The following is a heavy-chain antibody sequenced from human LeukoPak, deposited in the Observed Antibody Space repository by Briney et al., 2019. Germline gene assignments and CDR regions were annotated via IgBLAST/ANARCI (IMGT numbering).Heavy chain of an antibody. V-gene: IGHV1-69*13. CDR1: GGTFSSYA. J-gene: IGHJ5*02. Sequence: GASVKVSCKASGGTFSSYAISWVRQAPGQGLEWMGGIIPIFGTANYAQKFQGRVTITADESTSTAYMELSSLRSEDTAVYHCARDGYCSGGSCYSSWFDPWGQGTLVTVSS. D-gene: IGHD2-15*01. CDR2: IIPIFGTA. CDR3: ARDGYCSGGSCYSSWFDP.